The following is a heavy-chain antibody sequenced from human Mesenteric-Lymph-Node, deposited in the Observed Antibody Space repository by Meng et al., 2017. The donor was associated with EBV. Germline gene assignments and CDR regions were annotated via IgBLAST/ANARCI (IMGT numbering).Heavy chain of an antibody. Sequence: VQLVESGVGFGPPGGSLRPSLAASGFTFRSFAMSWVRQAPGRGLEWVSGISVDGGGIYYEVSLKGRFTISRDNPKNTLYLQMNSLRAEDTAVYYCAKDKGTWFRDWFDSWGQGTLVTVSS. V-gene: IGHV3-23*04. CDR2: ISVDGGGI. CDR1: GFTFRSFA. J-gene: IGHJ5*01. CDR3: AKDKGTWFRDWFDS. D-gene: IGHD3-10*01.